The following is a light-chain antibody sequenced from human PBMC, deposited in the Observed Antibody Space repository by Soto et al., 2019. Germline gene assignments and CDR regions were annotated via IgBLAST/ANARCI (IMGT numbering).Light chain of an antibody. CDR1: SSNIGSNT. CDR2: YNN. V-gene: IGLV1-44*01. J-gene: IGLJ2*01. CDR3: AAWDDSLNGVV. Sequence: QSVLTQPPSTSGTPGQRVTISCSGASSNIGSNTVNWYQHLPGPAPKLLIYYNNQRPSGVPDRFSGSRSGTSASLAITGLQSGDDAYYYCAAWDDSLNGVVFGGGTKLTVL.